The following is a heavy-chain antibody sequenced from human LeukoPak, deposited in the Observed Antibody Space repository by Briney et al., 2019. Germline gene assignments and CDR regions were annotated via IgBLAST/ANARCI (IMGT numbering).Heavy chain of an antibody. V-gene: IGHV3-30*04. Sequence: GGSLRLSRAASGFTFNRYRLHWVRQAPGKGLEWVAVISYDGRYQFYADSVKGRFTVSRDNSKNTLSLQMNSLRAEDTAVYHCARMMTDFDGSGHDIQRGAFDIWGQGTMVTV. CDR1: GFTFNRYR. J-gene: IGHJ3*02. D-gene: IGHD3-22*01. CDR3: ARMMTDFDGSGHDIQRGAFDI. CDR2: ISYDGRYQ.